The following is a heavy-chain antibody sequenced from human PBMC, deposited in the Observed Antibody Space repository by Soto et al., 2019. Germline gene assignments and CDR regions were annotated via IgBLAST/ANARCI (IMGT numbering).Heavy chain of an antibody. CDR3: ARDDVFCDGGRCYGRPLDV. J-gene: IGHJ6*04. Sequence: PGGSLKLSCAASGFTVSSKYMTWVRQAPGKGLEWVSLIQSGGTTYYADSVKGRFTISRDTSENTLHLQMDSLRVEDTAVYYCARDDVFCDGGRCYGRPLDVWGKGTTVTGSS. CDR1: GFTVSSKY. V-gene: IGHV3-66*01. D-gene: IGHD2-15*01. CDR2: IQSGGTT.